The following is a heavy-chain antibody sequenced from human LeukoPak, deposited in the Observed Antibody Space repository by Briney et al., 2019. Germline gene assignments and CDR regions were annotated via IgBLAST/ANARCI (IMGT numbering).Heavy chain of an antibody. V-gene: IGHV3-20*04. CDR1: GFTFSSYG. Sequence: GRSLRLSCAASGFTFSSYGMHWVRQAPGKGLEWVSGLNWNGDRTVYVDSVKGRFTISRDDAKNFLYLQMNSLRAEDTALYYCARSFCSGDVCYFDYWGQGTLVTVSS. CDR2: LNWNGDRT. CDR3: ARSFCSGDVCYFDY. D-gene: IGHD2-15*01. J-gene: IGHJ4*02.